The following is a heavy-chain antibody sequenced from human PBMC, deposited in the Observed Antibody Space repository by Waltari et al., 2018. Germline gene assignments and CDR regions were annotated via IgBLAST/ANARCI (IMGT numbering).Heavy chain of an antibody. CDR1: GASISTHY. Sequence: QVQLQESGPGLVTPSETLSLTCPAPGASISTHYWSRIRQPPGKGLEWIGYIYYSGSTNYNPSLKSRVTISVDTSKNQFSLKLSSVTAADTAVYYCARGVGSGTLKSFDYWGQGTLVTVSS. J-gene: IGHJ4*02. CDR2: IYYSGST. D-gene: IGHD6-19*01. CDR3: ARGVGSGTLKSFDY. V-gene: IGHV4-59*11.